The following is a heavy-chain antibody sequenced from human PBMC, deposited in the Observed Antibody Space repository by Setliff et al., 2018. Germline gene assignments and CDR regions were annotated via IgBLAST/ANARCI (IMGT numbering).Heavy chain of an antibody. CDR3: ARVLHSGSYDDPLDY. CDR1: GGTFSSYA. J-gene: IGHJ4*02. CDR2: IIPILGIA. V-gene: IGHV1-69*10. Sequence: SVKVSCKASGGTFSSYAISWVRQAPGQGLEWMGGIIPILGIANYAQKFQGRVTMTRDTSTSTVYMELSSLRSEDTAVYYCARVLHSGSYDDPLDYWGQGTLVTVSS. D-gene: IGHD1-26*01.